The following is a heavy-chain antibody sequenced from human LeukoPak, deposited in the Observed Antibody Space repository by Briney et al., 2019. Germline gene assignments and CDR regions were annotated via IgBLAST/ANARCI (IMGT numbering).Heavy chain of an antibody. Sequence: PSETLSLTCTVSGRSFSSHHWNWIRKPPGKGLEWLGCIYYSGSTYYNPSLKSRVTISVDMSKSQFSLRLTSVTAADTAVYYWARKNDFDIWGQGTLVTVSS. CDR1: GRSFSSHH. J-gene: IGHJ3*02. CDR3: ARKNDFDI. V-gene: IGHV4-59*11. CDR2: IYYSGST. D-gene: IGHD2/OR15-2a*01.